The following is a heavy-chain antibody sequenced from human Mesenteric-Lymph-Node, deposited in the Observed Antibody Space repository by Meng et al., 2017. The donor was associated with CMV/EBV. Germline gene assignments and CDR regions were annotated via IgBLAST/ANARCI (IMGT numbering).Heavy chain of an antibody. CDR2: INPNSGVS. CDR1: GYTFTDFY. D-gene: IGHD2/OR15-2a*01. Sequence: HVQLVQSRAEVGKPGAPVLVSCKASGYTFTDFYIHWVRQAPGQGLEWMGRINPNSGVSNSAQNFQGRVTMTRDTSISTAYMELGRLTSDDTAVYYCARDNVNPEGFDPWGQGTLVTVSS. V-gene: IGHV1-2*06. J-gene: IGHJ5*02. CDR3: ARDNVNPEGFDP.